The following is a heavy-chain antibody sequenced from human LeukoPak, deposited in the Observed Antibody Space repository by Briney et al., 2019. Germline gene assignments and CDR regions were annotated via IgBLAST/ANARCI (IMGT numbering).Heavy chain of an antibody. CDR2: INHSGST. Sequence: SETLSLTCIVSRGSISSSNYYWSWIRQPPGKGLEWIGEINHSGSTNYNPSLKSRVTISVDTSKNQFSLKLSSVTAADTAVYYCARVPSYYDYVWGSYRYASRRSLDAFDIWGQGTMVTVSS. V-gene: IGHV4-39*07. D-gene: IGHD3-16*02. J-gene: IGHJ3*02. CDR1: RGSISSSNYY. CDR3: ARVPSYYDYVWGSYRYASRRSLDAFDI.